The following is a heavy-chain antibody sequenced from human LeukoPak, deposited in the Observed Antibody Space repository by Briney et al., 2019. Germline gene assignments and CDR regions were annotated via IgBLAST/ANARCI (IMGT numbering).Heavy chain of an antibody. V-gene: IGHV3-7*04. J-gene: IGHJ5*02. CDR3: VRHGTDDYDSSGYLRP. CDR2: IKHDGSET. CDR1: GFSFARYW. D-gene: IGHD3-22*01. Sequence: GGSLRLSCAASGFSFARYWMSWVRQAPGKGLEWVANIKHDGSETYYVDSVKGRFTVSRDSAKKSLYLQMSSLRTDDTAVYYCVRHGTDDYDSSGYLRPWGQGTLVTVSS.